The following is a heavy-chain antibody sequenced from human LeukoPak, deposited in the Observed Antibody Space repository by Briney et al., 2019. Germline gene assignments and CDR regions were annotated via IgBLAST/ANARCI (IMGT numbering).Heavy chain of an antibody. CDR3: ARGHFDSSGYSNPLDS. D-gene: IGHD3-22*01. Sequence: SETLSLTCTVSGASISSYYWSWIRQSPGKGLEWIGYIHTSGDTKSNPSLKSRVTMSVDTYKNEFSLKLRSVAAADTALYYCARGHFDSSGYSNPLDSWGQGTLVTVSS. CDR1: GASISSYY. CDR2: IHTSGDT. J-gene: IGHJ4*02. V-gene: IGHV4-4*09.